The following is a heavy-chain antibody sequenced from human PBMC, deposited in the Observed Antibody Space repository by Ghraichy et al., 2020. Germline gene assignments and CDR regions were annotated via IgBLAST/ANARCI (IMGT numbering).Heavy chain of an antibody. CDR3: ARGLRDTNWFDP. J-gene: IGHJ5*02. D-gene: IGHD4-17*01. CDR2: IYYSGST. Sequence: SETLSLTCTVSGGSISSGDYYWSWIRQPPGKGLEWIGYIYYSGSTYYNPSLKSRVTISVDTSKNQFSLKLSSVTAADTAVYYCARGLRDTNWFDPWGQGTLVTVSS. V-gene: IGHV4-30-4*01. CDR1: GGSISSGDYY.